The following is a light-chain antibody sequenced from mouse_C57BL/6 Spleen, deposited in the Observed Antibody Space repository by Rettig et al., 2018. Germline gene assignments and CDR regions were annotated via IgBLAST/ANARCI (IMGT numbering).Light chain of an antibody. J-gene: IGKJ1*01. V-gene: IGKV12-44*01. Sequence: EIHMSQSPATLSASVGATITIPCPANPKIYSYLARYQHNQRHSPNILVYNAKTLEEGVPSRFSGSGSGTQFSLKINSLQPEDVGSYYWQHHDGTPPTFGGGTKLEI. CDR2: NAK. CDR1: PKIYSY. CDR3: QHHDGTPPT.